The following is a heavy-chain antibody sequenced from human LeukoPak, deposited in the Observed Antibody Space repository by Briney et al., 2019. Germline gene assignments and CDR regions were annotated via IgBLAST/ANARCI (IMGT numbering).Heavy chain of an antibody. D-gene: IGHD5-12*01. Sequence: GASVKVSCKASGYTFTGYYMHWVRQAPGQGLEWMGWINPNSGGTNYAQKFQGRVTMTRDTSISTAYMELSRLRSDDTAVYYCARDLAVATIGFYYYYYMDVWGKGTTVTVFS. CDR1: GYTFTGYY. J-gene: IGHJ6*03. CDR2: INPNSGGT. V-gene: IGHV1-2*02. CDR3: ARDLAVATIGFYYYYYMDV.